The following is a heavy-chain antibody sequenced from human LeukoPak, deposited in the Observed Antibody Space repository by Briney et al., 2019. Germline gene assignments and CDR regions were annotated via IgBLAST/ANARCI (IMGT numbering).Heavy chain of an antibody. J-gene: IGHJ5*02. CDR2: IIPILGIA. CDR1: GGTFTSYA. D-gene: IGHD3-10*01. CDR3: ARTRNPRYDGKPYGWFDA. Sequence: GASVKVCCNASGGTFTSYAISWVRQAPGQGLEWMGRIIPILGIANYAQKFQGRVTFTVDKSTCTAYMELRSQRSEDTAVSYCARTRNPRYDGKPYGWFDAWGQGTLVTVSS. V-gene: IGHV1-69*04.